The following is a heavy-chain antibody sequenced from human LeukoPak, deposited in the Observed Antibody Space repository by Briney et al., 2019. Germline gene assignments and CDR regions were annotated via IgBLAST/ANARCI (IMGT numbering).Heavy chain of an antibody. Sequence: GASVKVSCKASGYTFTSYDINWVRQATGQGLEWMGWMNPNSGNTGYAQKLQGRVTITRNTSISTAYMELSSLRSEDTAVYYCARSLREDGGFDYWGQGTLVTVSS. J-gene: IGHJ4*02. CDR2: MNPNSGNT. V-gene: IGHV1-8*01. CDR1: GYTFTSYD. D-gene: IGHD5/OR15-5a*01. CDR3: ARSLREDGGFDY.